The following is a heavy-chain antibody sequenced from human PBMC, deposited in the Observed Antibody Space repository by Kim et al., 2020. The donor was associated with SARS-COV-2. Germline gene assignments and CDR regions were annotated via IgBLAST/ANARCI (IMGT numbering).Heavy chain of an antibody. V-gene: IGHV4-31*03. D-gene: IGHD3-22*01. CDR2: IYYSGST. Sequence: SETLSLTCTVSGGSISSGGYYWSWIRQHPGKGLEWIGYIYYSGSTYYNPSLKSRVTISVDTSKNQFSLKLSSVTAADTAVYYCARDWYYYDSSRPRDAFDIWGQGTMVTVSS. CDR3: ARDWYYYDSSRPRDAFDI. J-gene: IGHJ3*02. CDR1: GGSISSGGYY.